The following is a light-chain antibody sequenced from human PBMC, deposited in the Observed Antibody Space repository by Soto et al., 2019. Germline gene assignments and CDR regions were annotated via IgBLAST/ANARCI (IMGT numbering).Light chain of an antibody. Sequence: EIVLTQSPGSLSLSPGESGTLSWRASQRVSSSYLAWYQQKPGQSPRLLIYGASSRATGIPDKFSGSGSGTDFTLTISILEPEDVAVYYCQQYGSSPKTFGQGTKVEIK. CDR3: QQYGSSPKT. CDR1: QRVSSSY. V-gene: IGKV3-20*01. J-gene: IGKJ1*01. CDR2: GAS.